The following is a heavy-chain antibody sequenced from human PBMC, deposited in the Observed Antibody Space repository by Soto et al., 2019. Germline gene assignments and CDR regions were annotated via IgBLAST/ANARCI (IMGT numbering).Heavy chain of an antibody. J-gene: IGHJ1*01. CDR3: ARGGSSWSAEYYQH. D-gene: IGHD6-13*01. CDR2: ISGYNGDT. Sequence: QVQLVQSGAEVKKPGASVKVSCKASGYTFSNYGISWVRQAPGQGPEWMGWISGYNGDTKYAPTLQGRVTMTTDTSTSTAYMELKRLRSDDTAVYFCARGGSSWSAEYYQHWGQGTLVIVSS. V-gene: IGHV1-18*01. CDR1: GYTFSNYG.